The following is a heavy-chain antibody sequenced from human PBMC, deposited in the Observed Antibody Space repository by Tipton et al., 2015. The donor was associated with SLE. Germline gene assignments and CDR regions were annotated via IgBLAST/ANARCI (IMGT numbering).Heavy chain of an antibody. J-gene: IGHJ2*01. Sequence: TLSLTCTVSGGSISSHYWSWIRQPPGKGLEWIGEINHSGSTNYNPSLKSRVTISVDTSKNQFSLKLSSVTAADTAVYYCARDPLGWELRTDWYFDLWGRGTLVTVSS. CDR3: ARDPLGWELRTDWYFDL. CDR2: INHSGST. CDR1: GGSISSHY. V-gene: IGHV4-59*11. D-gene: IGHD1-26*01.